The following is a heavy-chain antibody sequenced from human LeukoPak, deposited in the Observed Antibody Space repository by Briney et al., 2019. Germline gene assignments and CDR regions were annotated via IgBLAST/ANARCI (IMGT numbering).Heavy chain of an antibody. V-gene: IGHV1-2*02. D-gene: IGHD6-19*01. CDR3: ARDGGYDLATYYYYYMDV. J-gene: IGHJ6*03. CDR1: GYIFTDYY. CDR2: ISPHSGGA. Sequence: ASVKVSCKASGYIFTDYYIHWMRQAPGQGLEWMGWISPHSGGANYAQKFQGRVTMTRDTPISTAYMELSGLRSDDTAVYYCARDGGYDLATYYYYYMDVWGKGTTVTVSS.